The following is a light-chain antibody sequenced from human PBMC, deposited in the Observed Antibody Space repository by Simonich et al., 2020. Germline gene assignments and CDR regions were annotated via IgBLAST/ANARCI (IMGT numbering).Light chain of an antibody. V-gene: IGLV2-14*01. CDR1: SSDVGGYNY. J-gene: IGLJ2*01. Sequence: QSALTQPASVSGSPGQSITISCTGTSSDVGGYNYVSWYQQHPGKAPKLMIYDVSKRPSGVSNRFSASKSGNTASLTISGLQAEDEADYYCCSYAGSYTLVFGGGTKLTVL. CDR3: CSYAGSYTLV. CDR2: DVS.